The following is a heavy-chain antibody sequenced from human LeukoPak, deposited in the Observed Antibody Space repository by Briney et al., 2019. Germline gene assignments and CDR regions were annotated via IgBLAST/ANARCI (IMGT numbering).Heavy chain of an antibody. CDR3: ARGAYGDYAPDY. V-gene: IGHV4-28*03. D-gene: IGHD4-17*01. CDR1: GYSISSSNW. J-gene: IGHJ4*02. CDR2: IYYSGST. Sequence: SETLSLTCAVSGYSISSSNWWGWIRQPPGKGLEWIGYIYYSGSTYYNPSLKSRVTMSVDTSKNQFSLKLSFVTAVDTAVYYCARGAYGDYAPDYWGQGTLVTVSS.